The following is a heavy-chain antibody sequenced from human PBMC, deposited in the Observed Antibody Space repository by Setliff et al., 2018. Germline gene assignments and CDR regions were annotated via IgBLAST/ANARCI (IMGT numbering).Heavy chain of an antibody. Sequence: LSLTCTVSGYSISSGYIWGWIRQPPGKGLEWVGNIGHTGSINYNPSLKSRLTLSRDTSKNQVSLKLNSVTATDTAVYYCARDLGHGGDSDYWGQGILVTVSS. CDR1: GYSISSGYI. D-gene: IGHD2-21*02. CDR3: ARDLGHGGDSDY. CDR2: IGHTGSI. J-gene: IGHJ4*02. V-gene: IGHV4-38-2*02.